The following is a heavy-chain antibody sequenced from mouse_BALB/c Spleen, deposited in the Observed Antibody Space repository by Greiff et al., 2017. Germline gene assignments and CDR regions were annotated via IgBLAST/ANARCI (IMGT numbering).Heavy chain of an antibody. CDR1: GYTFTSSW. J-gene: IGHJ2*01. CDR3: TREEY. CDR2: IYPSDSYT. Sequence: VQLQQPGAELVRPGASVKLSCKASGYTFTSSWINWVKQRPGQSLEWIGNIYPSDSYTNYNQKFKDKATLTVDKSSGTAYMQLSSPTSEDSAVYYCTREEYWGQGTTLTVSS. V-gene: IGHV1-69*02.